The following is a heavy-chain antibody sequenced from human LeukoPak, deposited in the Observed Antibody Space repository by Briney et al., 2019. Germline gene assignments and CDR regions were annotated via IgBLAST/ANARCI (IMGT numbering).Heavy chain of an antibody. V-gene: IGHV4-34*01. Sequence: SETLSLTCAVYGGSFSGYYWSWIRQPPGKGLEWIGEINHSGSTNYNPSLKSRVTISVDTSKNQFSLKLSSVTAADTAVYYCARDSSGYVPLSLIPYSYMDVWGKGTTVTVSS. D-gene: IGHD6-25*01. CDR2: INHSGST. CDR3: ARDSSGYVPLSLIPYSYMDV. J-gene: IGHJ6*03. CDR1: GGSFSGYY.